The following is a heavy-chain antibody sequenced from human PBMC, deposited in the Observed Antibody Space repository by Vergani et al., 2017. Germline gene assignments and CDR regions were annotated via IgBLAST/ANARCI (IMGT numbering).Heavy chain of an antibody. CDR3: AKVAVTDGNYFDY. V-gene: IGHV3-9*01. CDR1: GFIFDDYA. Sequence: EVQLVESGGGLEQPGRSLRLSCAASGFIFDDYAMHWVRQAPGKGLEWVSGISWNSDIIGYADSVKGRFTISRDNAKNSLYLQMNSLRAEDTALYYCAKVAVTDGNYFDYWGQGTLVTVSS. J-gene: IGHJ4*02. D-gene: IGHD2-21*02. CDR2: ISWNSDII.